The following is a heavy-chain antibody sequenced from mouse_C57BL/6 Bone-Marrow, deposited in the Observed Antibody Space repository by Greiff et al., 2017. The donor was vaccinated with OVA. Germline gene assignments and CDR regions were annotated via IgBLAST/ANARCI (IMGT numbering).Heavy chain of an antibody. Sequence: VQLQQSGPVLVKPGASVKMSCKASGYTFTDYYMNWVKQSHGKSLEWIGVINPYNGGTSYNQKFKGKATLTVDKSSSTAYMELNSLTSEDSAVYYWARRGDDDAYWGQGTLVTVSA. D-gene: IGHD2-4*01. V-gene: IGHV1-19*01. CDR2: INPYNGGT. J-gene: IGHJ3*01. CDR1: GYTFTDYY. CDR3: ARRGDDDAY.